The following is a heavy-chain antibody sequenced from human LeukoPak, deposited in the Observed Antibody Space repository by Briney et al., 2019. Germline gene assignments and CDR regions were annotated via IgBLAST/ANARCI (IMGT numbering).Heavy chain of an antibody. D-gene: IGHD6-13*01. CDR1: GFTFSDSF. CDR3: ATSSWYRLAY. Sequence: PAGGSLRLSCAASGFTFSDSFMSWVRQAPGKGLEWVGRSRNKADSYTAEYAASVKGRFTISRDESKNSLYLQISSLETGDAAVYYCATSSWYRLAYWGQGSLVTVSS. V-gene: IGHV3-72*01. CDR2: SRNKADSYTA. J-gene: IGHJ4*02.